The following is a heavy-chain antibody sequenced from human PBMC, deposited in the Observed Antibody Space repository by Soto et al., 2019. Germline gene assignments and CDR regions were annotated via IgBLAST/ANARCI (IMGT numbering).Heavy chain of an antibody. CDR1: GFTFSSYW. CDR3: ARDKVVPAAYYGMDV. J-gene: IGHJ6*02. V-gene: IGHV3-21*01. CDR2: ISSSSSYI. D-gene: IGHD2-2*01. Sequence: PGGSLRLSCAASGFTFSSYWMSWGRQAPGKGLEWVSSISSSSSYIYYADSVKGRFTISRDNAKNSLYLQMNSLRAEDTAVYYCARDKVVPAAYYGMDVWGQGTTVTVSS.